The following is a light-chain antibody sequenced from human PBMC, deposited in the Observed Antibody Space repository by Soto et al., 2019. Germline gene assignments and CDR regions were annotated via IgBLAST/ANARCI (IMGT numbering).Light chain of an antibody. CDR3: QQTYSTPWT. J-gene: IGKJ1*01. CDR2: AAS. Sequence: DIQMTQSPSSLSASVGDRVTITCRASQSISSYLNWYQQKPGKAPKLLIYAASSLQSGVPSRFSGSGSVTDFTINISSLQAEDFATYYCQQTYSTPWTFCQGTKVEIK. CDR1: QSISSY. V-gene: IGKV1-39*01.